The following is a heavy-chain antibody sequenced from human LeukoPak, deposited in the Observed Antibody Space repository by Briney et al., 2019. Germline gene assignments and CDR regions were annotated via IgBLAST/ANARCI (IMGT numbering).Heavy chain of an antibody. CDR1: GITLSNYG. V-gene: IGHV3-23*01. CDR2: ISDSGGRT. D-gene: IGHD3-22*01. J-gene: IGHJ4*02. Sequence: PGGSLRLSCAVSGITLSNYGMSWVRQAPGKGLEWVAGISDSGGRTNYADSEKGRFTISRDNPKNTLILQMNSLRPEDTAVYFCAKRGVVIRVILVGFHKEAYYFDSWGQGALVTVSS. CDR3: AKRGVVIRVILVGFHKEAYYFDS.